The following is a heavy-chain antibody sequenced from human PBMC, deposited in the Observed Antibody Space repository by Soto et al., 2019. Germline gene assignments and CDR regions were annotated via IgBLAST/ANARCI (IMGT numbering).Heavy chain of an antibody. Sequence: GGSLRLSCAASGFTFSSYSMNWVRHAPGKGLEWVSYISSSTSTIYYADSVKGRFTISRDNAKNSLYLQMNSLRAEDTAVYYCAREGHVVLLLGAFDYWGQGTLVTVSS. J-gene: IGHJ4*02. CDR3: AREGHVVLLLGAFDY. CDR2: ISSSTSTI. D-gene: IGHD2-21*01. V-gene: IGHV3-48*01. CDR1: GFTFSSYS.